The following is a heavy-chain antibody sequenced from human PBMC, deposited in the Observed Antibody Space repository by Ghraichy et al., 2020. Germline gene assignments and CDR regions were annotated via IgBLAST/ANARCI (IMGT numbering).Heavy chain of an antibody. V-gene: IGHV4-34*01. CDR2: INHSGST. Sequence: TLSLTCAVYGGSFSGYYWSWIRQPPGKGLEWIGEINHSGSTNYNPSLKSRVTISVDTSKNQFSLKLSSVTAADTAVYYCARGKRRSGYYSNWFDPWGQGTLVTVSS. CDR1: GGSFSGYY. D-gene: IGHD3-3*01. CDR3: ARGKRRSGYYSNWFDP. J-gene: IGHJ5*02.